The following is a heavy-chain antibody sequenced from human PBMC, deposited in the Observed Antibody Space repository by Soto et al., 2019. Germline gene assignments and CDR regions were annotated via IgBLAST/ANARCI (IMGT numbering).Heavy chain of an antibody. CDR1: GFTFSSYG. D-gene: IGHD3-3*01. V-gene: IGHV3-33*01. CDR3: ARAERDWTTIFGVVIRYYGMDV. J-gene: IGHJ6*02. CDR2: IWYDGSNK. Sequence: GGSLRLSCAASGFTFSSYGMHWVRQAPGKGLEWVAVIWYDGSNKYYADSVKGRFTISRDNSKNTLYLQMNSLRAEDTAVYYCARAERDWTTIFGVVIRYYGMDVWGQGTTVTVSS.